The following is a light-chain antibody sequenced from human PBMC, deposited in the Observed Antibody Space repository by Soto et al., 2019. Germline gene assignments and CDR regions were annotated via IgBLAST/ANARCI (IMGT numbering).Light chain of an antibody. J-gene: IGLJ2*01. CDR2: EVT. CDR3: SSYTSSNTQI. Sequence: QSALTQPASVSESPGQSITISCTGASSDVGGYNYVSWHQQHPGKPPKLLMYEVTNRPSGISNRFSASRSGNTASLTISGLQTEDEADYYCSSYTSSNTQIFGGGTKLTVL. CDR1: SSDVGGYNY. V-gene: IGLV2-14*01.